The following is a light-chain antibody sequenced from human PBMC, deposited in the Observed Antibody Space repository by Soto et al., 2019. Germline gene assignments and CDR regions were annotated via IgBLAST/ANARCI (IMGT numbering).Light chain of an antibody. Sequence: SVLSQPPSASGTPGQRVTISCSGSRSNIGSKYVYWYQQLPGTAPKLLIYRNNERPSGVPDRFSGSKSGTSASLAIGDLRSEDEADYYCASWDASVSGWVFGGGTKLTVL. CDR2: RNN. V-gene: IGLV1-47*01. CDR3: ASWDASVSGWV. CDR1: RSNIGSKY. J-gene: IGLJ3*02.